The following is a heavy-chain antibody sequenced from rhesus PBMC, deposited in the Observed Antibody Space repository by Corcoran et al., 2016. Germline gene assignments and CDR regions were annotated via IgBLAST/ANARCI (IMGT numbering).Heavy chain of an antibody. V-gene: IGHV5S1*01. Sequence: EVQLVQSGAEVKRPGESLRISCKTSGYSFTRSWISWGRQIPGKGLEWMGSIYPGDSDTRYSPSFQGQVTISADKSISTTYLQWSSLKASDTATYYCAKKYSGNWYFDLWGPGTPITISS. J-gene: IGHJ2*01. CDR1: GYSFTRSW. CDR2: IYPGDSDT. CDR3: AKKYSGNWYFDL. D-gene: IGHD6-25*01.